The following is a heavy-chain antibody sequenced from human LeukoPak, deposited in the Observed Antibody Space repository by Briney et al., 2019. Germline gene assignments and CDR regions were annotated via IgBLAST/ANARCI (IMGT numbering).Heavy chain of an antibody. Sequence: GGSLRLSCAASGFTFSSYGMHWVRQAPDKGLEWVAVISYGGSNKYYADSVKGRFTISRDNSKNTLYLQMNSLRAEDTAVYYREDDWWTGNAFDIWGQGTMVTVSS. V-gene: IGHV3-30*18. CDR3: EDDWWTGNAFDI. J-gene: IGHJ3*02. CDR1: GFTFSSYG. CDR2: ISYGGSNK. D-gene: IGHD2-15*01.